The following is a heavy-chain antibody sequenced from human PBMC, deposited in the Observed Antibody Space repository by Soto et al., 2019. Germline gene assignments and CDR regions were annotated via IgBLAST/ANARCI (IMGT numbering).Heavy chain of an antibody. CDR1: GGTISSGDYY. J-gene: IGHJ4*02. D-gene: IGHD5-12*01. V-gene: IGHV4-30-4*01. CDR3: ARASKYYRGYDPRAGGFDY. CDR2: IYYSGST. Sequence: SETLSLTYTVSGGTISSGDYYWSWIRQPPGKGLEWIGYIYYSGSTYYNPSLKSRVTISVDTSKNQFSLKLSSVTAADTAVYYCARASKYYRGYDPRAGGFDYWVQGTLVTVSS.